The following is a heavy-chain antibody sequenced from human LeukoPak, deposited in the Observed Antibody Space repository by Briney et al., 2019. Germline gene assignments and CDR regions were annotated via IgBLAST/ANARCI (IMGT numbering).Heavy chain of an antibody. CDR2: ISVYNGNT. D-gene: IGHD5-24*01. CDR3: ARAAMNLDGYNWWYFDY. CDR1: GYTFTSYG. V-gene: IGHV1-18*01. J-gene: IGHJ4*02. Sequence: ASVKVSCKASGYTFTSYGISWVRQAPGQGLEWMGWISVYNGNTNYAQKFRGWVTMTRDTSISTAYMELSRLRSDDTAVYYCARAAMNLDGYNWWYFDYWGQGTLVTVYS.